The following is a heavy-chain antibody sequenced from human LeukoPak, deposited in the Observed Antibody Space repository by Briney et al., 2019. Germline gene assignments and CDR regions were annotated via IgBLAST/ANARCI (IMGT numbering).Heavy chain of an antibody. V-gene: IGHV3-30*03. CDR1: GFTFSSYG. CDR3: ARRPQRVAGPDY. CDR2: ISYDGSNK. Sequence: GNSLRLFCAASGFTFSSYGMHWVRQAPGKGLEWVAVISYDGSNKYYADSVKGRFTISRDNSKNTLYLQMNSLRGEDTAVYYCARRPQRVAGPDYWGQGTLVTVSS. D-gene: IGHD6-19*01. J-gene: IGHJ4*02.